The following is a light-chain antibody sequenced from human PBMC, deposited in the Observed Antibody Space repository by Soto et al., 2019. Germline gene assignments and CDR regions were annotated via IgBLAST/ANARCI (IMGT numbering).Light chain of an antibody. J-gene: IGKJ1*01. CDR3: QQYNSYSRT. CDR2: AAS. Sequence: IQMTQSPSTLSSSVGDRVTITCRASQSISTGLAWYQQKSGKAPKFLIYAASSLQSGVPSRFSGSGSGTDFTLTISSLQPEDFATYYCQQYNSYSRTFSQGTKVDIK. CDR1: QSISTG. V-gene: IGKV1-5*01.